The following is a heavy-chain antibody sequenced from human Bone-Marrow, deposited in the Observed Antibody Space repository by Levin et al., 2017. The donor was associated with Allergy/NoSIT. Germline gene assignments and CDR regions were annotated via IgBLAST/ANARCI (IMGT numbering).Heavy chain of an antibody. J-gene: IGHJ4*02. V-gene: IGHV3-33*01. CDR3: TRDRGEWGQFYFDY. CDR2: IAYDGGHK. D-gene: IGHD1-26*01. Sequence: LSLTCAASGFTFSAFGMHWVRQPPGRGLEWVAVIAYDGGHKFYADSVKGRFPISRDNSKNTHYLQMNSLRAEDTAVYYCTRDRGEWGQFYFDYWGQGILVTVSS. CDR1: GFTFSAFG.